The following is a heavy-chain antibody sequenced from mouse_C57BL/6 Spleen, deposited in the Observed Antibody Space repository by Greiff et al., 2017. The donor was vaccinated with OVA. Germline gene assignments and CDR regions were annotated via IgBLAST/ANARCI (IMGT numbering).Heavy chain of an antibody. V-gene: IGHV3-6*01. Sequence: ESGPGLVKPSQSLSLTCSVTGYSITSGYYWNWIRQFPGNKLEWMGYISYDGSNNYNPSLKNRISITRDTSKNQFFLKLNSVTTEDTATYYCARGVEAYAMDYWGQGTSVTVSS. CDR2: ISYDGSN. D-gene: IGHD1-1*01. CDR1: GYSITSGYY. J-gene: IGHJ4*01. CDR3: ARGVEAYAMDY.